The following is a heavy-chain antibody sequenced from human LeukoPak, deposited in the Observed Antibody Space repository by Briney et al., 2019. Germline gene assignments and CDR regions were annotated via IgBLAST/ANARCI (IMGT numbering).Heavy chain of an antibody. J-gene: IGHJ5*02. V-gene: IGHV1-18*01. Sequence: ASVKVSCKASGYTFGIYGISWIRQAPGQGLEWMAWISPYDGDTNYAQKFEGRVTMTTETSTNTAYMELRSLRSDDTAIYYCARDYCTRGGDCYKEDLFDPWGQGTLVTVSA. CDR3: ARDYCTRGGDCYKEDLFDP. D-gene: IGHD2-21*02. CDR1: GYTFGIYG. CDR2: ISPYDGDT.